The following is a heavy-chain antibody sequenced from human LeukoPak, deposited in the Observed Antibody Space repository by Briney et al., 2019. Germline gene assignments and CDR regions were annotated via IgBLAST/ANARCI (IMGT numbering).Heavy chain of an antibody. CDR1: GGTFSSYT. V-gene: IGHV1-69*02. D-gene: IGHD3-22*01. CDR2: IIPILGIA. Sequence: ASVKVSCKASGGTFSSYTISWVRQAPGQGLEWMGRIIPILGIANYAQKFQGRVTITTDESTGTAYVELSSLRSEDTAVYYCASQVYYDSSKRIDYWGQGTLVTVSS. J-gene: IGHJ4*02. CDR3: ASQVYYDSSKRIDY.